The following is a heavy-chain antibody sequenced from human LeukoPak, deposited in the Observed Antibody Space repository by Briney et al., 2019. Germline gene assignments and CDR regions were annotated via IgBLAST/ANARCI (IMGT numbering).Heavy chain of an antibody. CDR3: AKNSVRSGYYYDY. Sequence: GGSLRLSCAASGFAFNIYAMSWVRQAPGKGLEWVSAISASATNTYYPDSVKGRFTISRDNSKNTLYLQMSSLTAEDTALYFCAKNSVRSGYYYDYWGQGTLVTVSS. V-gene: IGHV3-23*01. D-gene: IGHD3-22*01. CDR1: GFAFNIYA. CDR2: ISASATNT. J-gene: IGHJ4*02.